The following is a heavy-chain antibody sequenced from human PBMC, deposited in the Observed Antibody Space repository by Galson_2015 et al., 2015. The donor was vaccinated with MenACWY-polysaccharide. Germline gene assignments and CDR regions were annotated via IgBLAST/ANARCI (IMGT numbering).Heavy chain of an antibody. V-gene: IGHV3-74*01. Sequence: SLRLSCAASGFTFSSYWMHWVRQAPGKGLVWVSLINSDGSRTTDADSVKGRFTISRGNAKNTLYLQMHSLRAEDTAVYYCAIYCSSPSCHSKLVNHWGPGTLVTVSS. D-gene: IGHD2-2*02. J-gene: IGHJ1*01. CDR3: AIYCSSPSCHSKLVNH. CDR2: INSDGSRT. CDR1: GFTFSSYW.